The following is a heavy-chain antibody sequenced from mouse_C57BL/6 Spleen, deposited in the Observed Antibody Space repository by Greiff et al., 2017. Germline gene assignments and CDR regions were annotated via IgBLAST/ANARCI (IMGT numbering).Heavy chain of an antibody. Sequence: QVQLQQPGAELVRPGSSVKLSCKASGYTFTSYWMHWVKQRPIQGLEWIGNIDPSDSETHYNQKFKDKATLTVDKSSSTAYMQLSSLTSEDSAVYYCARSEDDYDGGDFDYWGQGTTLTVSS. CDR1: GYTFTSYW. D-gene: IGHD2-4*01. CDR2: IDPSDSET. CDR3: ARSEDDYDGGDFDY. V-gene: IGHV1-52*01. J-gene: IGHJ2*01.